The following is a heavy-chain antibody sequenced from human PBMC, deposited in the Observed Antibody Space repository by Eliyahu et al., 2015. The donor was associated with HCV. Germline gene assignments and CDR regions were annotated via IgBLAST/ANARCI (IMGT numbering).Heavy chain of an antibody. CDR1: GDSISNYY. V-gene: IGHV4-59*01. D-gene: IGHD3-22*01. CDR2: MYYSGST. J-gene: IGHJ4*02. CDR3: ARGAGWLMTD. Sequence: QVQLQESGPGLVKPSETLSLTXXVXGDSISNYYWTWIRQXPEKGLEWIGVMYYSGSTHYNPSLKSRVTMSADTSKNQFSLKVTSVTAADTAVYYCARGAGWLMTDWGQGTLVTVSS.